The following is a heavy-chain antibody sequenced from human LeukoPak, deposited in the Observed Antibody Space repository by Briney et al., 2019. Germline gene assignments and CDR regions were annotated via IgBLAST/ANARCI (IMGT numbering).Heavy chain of an antibody. CDR1: GGSFTNYY. CDR3: ARGPGTVGLSP. D-gene: IGHD1/OR15-1a*01. V-gene: IGHV4-34*01. Sequence: PSETLSLTCNVSGGSFTNYYWSWIRQTPEKGLEWIGQINHSGDTSCNPSLRSRITLSVDRSKNQFSLKVTSVTAADTGVYYCARGPGTVGLSPWGQGTLVTVSS. CDR2: INHSGDT. J-gene: IGHJ5*02.